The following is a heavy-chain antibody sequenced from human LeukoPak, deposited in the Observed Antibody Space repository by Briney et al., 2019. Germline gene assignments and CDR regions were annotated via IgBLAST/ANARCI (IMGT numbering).Heavy chain of an antibody. CDR1: GGSISSYY. J-gene: IGHJ6*02. Sequence: SETLSLTCTVYGGSISSYYWSWIRQPPGKGLEWIGYIYYSGSTNYNPSLKSRVTISVDTSKNQFSLKLSSVTAADTAVYYCARFHDGSGSYLPQYYYGMDVWGQGTTVTVSS. D-gene: IGHD3-10*01. CDR2: IYYSGST. CDR3: ARFHDGSGSYLPQYYYGMDV. V-gene: IGHV4-59*08.